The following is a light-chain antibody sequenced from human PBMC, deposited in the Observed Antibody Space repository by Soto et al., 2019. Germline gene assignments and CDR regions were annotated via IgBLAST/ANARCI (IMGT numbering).Light chain of an antibody. CDR2: DVS. V-gene: IGLV2-14*01. CDR3: SSYTTSNTRQIV. Sequence: QSALTQPASVYGSPGQSITISCTGTSSDVGGYNYVSWYQQHPGKAPKFMIYDVSNRPSGVSTRFSGSKSGNTASLTISGRQAEDEADYYCSSYTTSNTRQIVFGTGTKLTVL. J-gene: IGLJ1*01. CDR1: SSDVGGYNY.